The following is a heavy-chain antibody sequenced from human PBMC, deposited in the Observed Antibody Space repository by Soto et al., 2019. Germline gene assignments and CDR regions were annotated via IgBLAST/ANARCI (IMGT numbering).Heavy chain of an antibody. CDR2: ISGSGGST. Sequence: EVQLLESGGGLIQPGGSLRLSCAASGFTFSSYAMSWVRQAPGKGLEWVSAISGSGGSTYYADSVKGRFTISRDNSKNTLYLQMNSLRAEDTAVYCCAKGVGSSGWYEYFQHWGQGTLVTVSS. D-gene: IGHD6-19*01. CDR1: GFTFSSYA. CDR3: AKGVGSSGWYEYFQH. J-gene: IGHJ1*01. V-gene: IGHV3-23*01.